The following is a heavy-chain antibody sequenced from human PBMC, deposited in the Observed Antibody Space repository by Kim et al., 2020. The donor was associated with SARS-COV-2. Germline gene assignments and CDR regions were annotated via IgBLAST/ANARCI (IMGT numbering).Heavy chain of an antibody. CDR3: ARHPTFLVGATFSPGGYNWFDP. V-gene: IGHV4-59*08. J-gene: IGHJ5*02. Sequence: SETLSLTCTVSGGSISSYYWSWIRQPPGKGLEWIGYIYYSGSTNYNPSLKSRVTISVDTSKNQFSLKLSSVTAADTAVYYCARHPTFLVGATFSPGGYNWFDPWGQGTLVTVSS. D-gene: IGHD1-26*01. CDR1: GGSISSYY. CDR2: IYYSGST.